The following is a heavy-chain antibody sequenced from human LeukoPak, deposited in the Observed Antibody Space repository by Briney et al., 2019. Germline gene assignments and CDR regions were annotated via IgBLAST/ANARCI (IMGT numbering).Heavy chain of an antibody. CDR1: RFTFSTYT. CDR3: ARDRTTVTTFDY. D-gene: IGHD4-17*01. V-gene: IGHV3-21*01. Sequence: GGSLRLSCAASRFTFSTYTMNWVPQAPGKGLEWVSSISSSSSYIYYADSVKGRFTISRDNAKNSLYLQMNTLRAEDTAVYYCARDRTTVTTFDYWGQGTLVTVSS. J-gene: IGHJ4*02. CDR2: ISSSSSYI.